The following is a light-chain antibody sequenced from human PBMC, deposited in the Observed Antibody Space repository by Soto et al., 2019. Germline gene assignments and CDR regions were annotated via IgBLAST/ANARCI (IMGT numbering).Light chain of an antibody. Sequence: QSALTQPASVSGSPGQSITISCTGTSSDVGRYKLVAWYQQHPGKAPKLMIYDVTNQPSGVSNRFSGSKSGNTASLTISGLQAEYEADYYCSSYTTSSTLIFGGGTKVTVL. J-gene: IGLJ2*01. CDR3: SSYTTSSTLI. V-gene: IGLV2-14*03. CDR1: SSDVGRYKL. CDR2: DVT.